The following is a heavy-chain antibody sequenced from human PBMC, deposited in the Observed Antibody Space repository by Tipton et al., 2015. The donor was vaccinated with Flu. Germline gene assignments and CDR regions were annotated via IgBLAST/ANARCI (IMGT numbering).Heavy chain of an antibody. CDR3: ANQKPADWYFDY. V-gene: IGHV4-31*02. D-gene: IGHD2-21*01. CDR1: GVSIGSRGHY. Sequence: LRLSCTVSGVSIGSRGHYWRWLRQHPGKGPEWIGYIYYSGSTFYNPSLRSRVTISADTSKNQFSLHLTSLTAADTAVYYCANQKPADWYFDYWGQGKLVTVSS. J-gene: IGHJ4*02. CDR2: IYYSGST.